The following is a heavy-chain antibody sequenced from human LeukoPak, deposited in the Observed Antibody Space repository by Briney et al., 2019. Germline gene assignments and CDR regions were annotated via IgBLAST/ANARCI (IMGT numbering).Heavy chain of an antibody. J-gene: IGHJ4*02. CDR3: AKSTSFVGATTDY. Sequence: PGGSLRLSCAASGFTFSSYGIHWVRQAPGKGLEWVAVISYDGSNKYYADSVKGRFTISRDNSKNTLYLQMNSLRAEDTAVYYCAKSTSFVGATTDYWGQGTLVTVSS. CDR2: ISYDGSNK. D-gene: IGHD1-26*01. CDR1: GFTFSSYG. V-gene: IGHV3-30*18.